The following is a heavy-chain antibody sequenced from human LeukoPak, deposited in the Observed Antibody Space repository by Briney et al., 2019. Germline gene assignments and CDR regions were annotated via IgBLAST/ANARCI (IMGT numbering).Heavy chain of an antibody. J-gene: IGHJ4*02. Sequence: PSETLSLTCTVSGGSISSYYWSSIRQPPGKGLEWIGYIYYSGSTNYNPSLKSRVTISVDTSKNQFSLKLSSVTAADTAVYYCARELGSSTGSDYWGQGTLVTVSS. CDR1: GGSISSYY. D-gene: IGHD2-2*01. V-gene: IGHV4-59*01. CDR2: IYYSGST. CDR3: ARELGSSTGSDY.